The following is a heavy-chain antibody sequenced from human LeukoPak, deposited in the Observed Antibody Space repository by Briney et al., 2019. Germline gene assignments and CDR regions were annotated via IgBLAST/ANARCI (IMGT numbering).Heavy chain of an antibody. V-gene: IGHV3-7*03. Sequence: GGSLRLSCAASGFTFSNYWMSWVRQAPGKGLEWVANIRQDGNEKYYVGSVRGRFTISRDNAKNSLYLQMNSLRAEDTAVYYCARHYDILTGTFPYYWGQRTLVTVSS. CDR3: ARHYDILTGTFPYY. D-gene: IGHD3-9*01. J-gene: IGHJ4*02. CDR1: GFTFSNYW. CDR2: IRQDGNEK.